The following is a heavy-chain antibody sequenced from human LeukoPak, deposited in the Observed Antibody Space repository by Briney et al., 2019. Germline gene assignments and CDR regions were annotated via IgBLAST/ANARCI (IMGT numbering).Heavy chain of an antibody. Sequence: PGGSLRLSCAASGFTITDHHMDWVRQSPGKWLEWLGRSKTTKPNSCTTDYAASVKGRCTISRDDSKNSLYLQLNSLKPDDTAVYYCVRVVTTDRGWYHFDKWGQGILVIVSP. CDR3: VRVVTTDRGWYHFDK. D-gene: IGHD6-19*01. CDR1: GFTITDHH. J-gene: IGHJ4*02. CDR2: SKTTKPNSCTT. V-gene: IGHV3-72*01.